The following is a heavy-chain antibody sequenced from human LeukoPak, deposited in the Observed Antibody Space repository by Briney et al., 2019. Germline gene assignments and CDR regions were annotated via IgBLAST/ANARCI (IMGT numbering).Heavy chain of an antibody. D-gene: IGHD3-3*02. CDR1: GFSFVPNA. CDR2: IGGDGGT. V-gene: IGHV3-23*01. CDR3: AKDLHYWSCIDY. J-gene: IGHJ4*02. Sequence: PGGSLRLSCAASGFSFVPNAMSWVRQAPGKGLEWVSGIGGDGGTHYTASVRGRFSISRDNSKNTLYLQMNSLRAEDTAIYYCAKDLHYWSCIDYWGQGTMVTVSS.